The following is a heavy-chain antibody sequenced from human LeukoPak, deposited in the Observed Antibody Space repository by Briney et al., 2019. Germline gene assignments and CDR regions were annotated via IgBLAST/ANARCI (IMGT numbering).Heavy chain of an antibody. CDR3: ARETTGTGGFDS. Sequence: ASVTVSCKTSANTFTSDYFIHWVRQAPGQGLEWMGVINPGSGFTSNAARFRGRVTLTRDMSTSTVYMDLNTLRSEDTAVYHCARETTGTGGFDSWGQGTLVTVSS. V-gene: IGHV1-46*01. D-gene: IGHD1-1*01. CDR2: INPGSGFT. J-gene: IGHJ4*02. CDR1: ANTFTSDYF.